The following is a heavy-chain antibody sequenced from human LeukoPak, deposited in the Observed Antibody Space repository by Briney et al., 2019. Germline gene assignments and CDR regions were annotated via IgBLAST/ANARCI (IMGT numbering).Heavy chain of an antibody. D-gene: IGHD6-13*01. J-gene: IGHJ3*02. CDR3: ATVRQQLDAFDI. V-gene: IGHV1-24*01. CDR1: GYTLTELS. Sequence: GASVKVSCKVSGYTLTELSMHWVRQAPGKGLEWMGGFGPEDGETIYAQKFQGRVTMTEDTSTDTAYMELSSLRSEDTAVYYCATVRQQLDAFDIWGQGTMVTVSS. CDR2: FGPEDGET.